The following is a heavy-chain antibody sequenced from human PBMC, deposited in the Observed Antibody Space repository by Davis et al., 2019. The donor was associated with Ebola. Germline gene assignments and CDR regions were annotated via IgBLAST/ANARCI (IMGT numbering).Heavy chain of an antibody. D-gene: IGHD3-10*01. CDR2: IYYSGST. CDR3: ARGSYGAWFDP. V-gene: IGHV4-31*03. Sequence: LRLSCTVSGGSISSGGYYWSWIRQHSGKGLEWIGYIYYSGSTYYNPSLKSRVTISVDTSKNQFSLKLSSVTAADTAVYYCARGSYGAWFDPWGQGTLVTVSS. J-gene: IGHJ5*02. CDR1: GGSISSGGYY.